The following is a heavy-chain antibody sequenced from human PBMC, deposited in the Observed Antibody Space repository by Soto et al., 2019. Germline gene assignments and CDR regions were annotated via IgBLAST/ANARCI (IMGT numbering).Heavy chain of an antibody. J-gene: IGHJ4*02. CDR2: ISNSGVDT. Sequence: EVPLLESGGGLVQPGGSLRLSCAASGFTFSSHAMSWVRQAPGKGLEWVSGISNSGVDTFYADSVKGRFTVSRDNSKNTLYLQMNSLRVEDTAVYYCAKGRFNFDYWGQGTLVTVSS. V-gene: IGHV3-23*01. CDR3: AKGRFNFDY. CDR1: GFTFSSHA.